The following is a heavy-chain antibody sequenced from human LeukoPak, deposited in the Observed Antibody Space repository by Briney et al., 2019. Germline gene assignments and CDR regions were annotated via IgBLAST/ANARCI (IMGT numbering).Heavy chain of an antibody. D-gene: IGHD4-23*01. V-gene: IGHV4-31*03. Sequence: SQTLSLTCTVSGGSISSGGYYWSWIRQHPGKGLEWIGYIYYSGSTYYNPSLKSRVTISVDTSKNQFSLKLSSVTAADTAVYYCARDYYGGNSEVISWHFDLWGRGTLVSLSS. CDR3: ARDYYGGNSEVISWHFDL. CDR1: GGSISSGGYY. J-gene: IGHJ2*01. CDR2: IYYSGST.